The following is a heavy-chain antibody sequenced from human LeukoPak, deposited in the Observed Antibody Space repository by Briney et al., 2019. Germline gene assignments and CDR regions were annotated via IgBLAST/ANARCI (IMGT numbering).Heavy chain of an antibody. CDR1: RFTFTNYY. Sequence: ASVKVSCKASRFTFTNYYVHWVRQAPGQGLEWMGMISPSGGSTTYAQKFQGRLTMTRDTSTSTVYMQLSSLKSEDTAVYYCARGGNGAYQGFVYWGQGTLVTVSS. J-gene: IGHJ4*02. CDR3: ARGGNGAYQGFVY. CDR2: ISPSGGST. V-gene: IGHV1-46*01. D-gene: IGHD4-17*01.